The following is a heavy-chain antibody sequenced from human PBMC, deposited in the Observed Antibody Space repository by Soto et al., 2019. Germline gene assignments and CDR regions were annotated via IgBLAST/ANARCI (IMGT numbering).Heavy chain of an antibody. CDR3: ARSPGSGYDLVY. Sequence: SETLSLTCTVSGGSISSSSYYWGWIRQPPGKGLEWIGSIYYSGSTYYNPSLKSRVTISVDTSKNQFSLKLSSVTAADTAVYYCARSPGSGYDLVYWGQGTLVTVSS. CDR2: IYYSGST. CDR1: GGSISSSSYY. D-gene: IGHD5-12*01. J-gene: IGHJ4*02. V-gene: IGHV4-39*01.